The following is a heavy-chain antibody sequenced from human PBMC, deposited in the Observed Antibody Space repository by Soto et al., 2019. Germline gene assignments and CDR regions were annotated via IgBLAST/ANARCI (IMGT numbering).Heavy chain of an antibody. CDR2: IKQDGTEK. CDR3: TTSPHRDSERVFV. J-gene: IGHJ6*02. D-gene: IGHD1-26*01. Sequence: PGGSLRLSCAASGFTFSTYWMSWVRRTPGKGLEWVANIKQDGTEKYYVDSVRGRLTVSRDNAKSSLYLQMNSLRVEDTAVYYCTTSPHRDSERVFVWGQGTTVTV. CDR1: GFTFSTYW. V-gene: IGHV3-7*01.